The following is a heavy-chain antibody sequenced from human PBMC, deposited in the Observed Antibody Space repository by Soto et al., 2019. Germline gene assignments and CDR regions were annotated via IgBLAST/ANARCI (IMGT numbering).Heavy chain of an antibody. CDR3: ASLPILGRGYYYYYGMDV. D-gene: IGHD1-26*01. J-gene: IGHJ6*02. CDR1: GGSISSSSYY. V-gene: IGHV4-39*01. Sequence: SETLSLTCTVSGGSISSSSYYWGWIRQPPGKGLEWIGSIYYSGSTYYNPSLKSRVTISVDTSKNQFSLKLSSVTAADTAVYYCASLPILGRGYYYYYGMDVWGQGTTVTVS. CDR2: IYYSGST.